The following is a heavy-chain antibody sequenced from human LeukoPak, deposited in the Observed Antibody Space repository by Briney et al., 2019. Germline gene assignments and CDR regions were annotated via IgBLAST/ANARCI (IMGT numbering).Heavy chain of an antibody. CDR2: IRQDGSEK. D-gene: IGHD6-19*01. CDR3: ARWGIAVAGSFGMDY. CDR1: GFTFSSYW. Sequence: GGSLRLSCAVSGFTFSSYWMTWVRQAPGKGLEWVANIRQDGSEKYYVDSVKGRFTISRDNAKNLLYLQMNSLRDEDTAVYYCARWGIAVAGSFGMDYWGQGTLVTVSP. J-gene: IGHJ4*02. V-gene: IGHV3-7*01.